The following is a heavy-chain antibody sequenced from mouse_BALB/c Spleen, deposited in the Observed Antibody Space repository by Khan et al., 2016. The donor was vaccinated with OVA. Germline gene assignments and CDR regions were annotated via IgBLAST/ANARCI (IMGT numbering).Heavy chain of an antibody. CDR3: VRDGADHRNDGWFAY. Sequence: VQLQESGAELARPGASVKMSCKASGYTFTSYTIHWIKLRPGQGLEWIGFINPSNGYTNYNQKFKDKATLPADKSFTTVYMQLSSLTSDDSAVYNCVRDGADHRNDGWFAYWGQGTLVTVSA. CDR1: GYTFTSYT. V-gene: IGHV1-4*01. J-gene: IGHJ3*01. D-gene: IGHD2-14*01. CDR2: INPSNGYT.